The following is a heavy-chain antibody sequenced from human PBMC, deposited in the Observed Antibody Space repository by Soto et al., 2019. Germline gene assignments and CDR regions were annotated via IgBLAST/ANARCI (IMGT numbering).Heavy chain of an antibody. CDR3: IRGGSPYYYDY. J-gene: IGHJ4*02. CDR1: GFIFSGSA. CDR2: ILSKAGNYAT. V-gene: IGHV3-73*01. Sequence: EVQLVESGGGLVQPGGSLKLSCAAYGFIFSGSAVHWVRQASGKGLEWVGRILSKAGNYATAYTASMKGRFTISRDDSENTAFLQMNSLKTEDTAVYYCIRGGSPYYYDYWGKGTLVAVSS.